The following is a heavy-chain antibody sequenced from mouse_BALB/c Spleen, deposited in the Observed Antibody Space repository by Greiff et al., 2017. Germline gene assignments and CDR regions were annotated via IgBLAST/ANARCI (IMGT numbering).Heavy chain of an antibody. V-gene: IGHV1S81*02. CDR2: INPSNGGT. Sequence: QVHVKQSGAELVKPGASVKLSCKASGYTFTSYYMYWVKQRPGQGLEWIGEINPSNGGTNFNEKFKSKATLTVDKSSSTAYMQLSSLTSEDSAVYYCSAQLFYAMDYWGQGTSVTVSS. CDR3: SAQLFYAMDY. CDR1: GYTFTSYY. J-gene: IGHJ4*01. D-gene: IGHD4-1*02.